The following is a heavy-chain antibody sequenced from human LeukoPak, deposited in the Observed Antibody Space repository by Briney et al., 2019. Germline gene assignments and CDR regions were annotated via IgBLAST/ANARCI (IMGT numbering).Heavy chain of an antibody. D-gene: IGHD2-15*01. Sequence: ASVKVSCKASGGTFSSYAISWVRQAPGQGLEWMGGIIPIFGTANYAQKFQGRVTITADESTSTAYMELSSLRSEDTAVYYCARERLSLVVAATPTNWFDPWGQGTLVTVSS. CDR1: GGTFSSYA. V-gene: IGHV1-69*13. CDR3: ARERLSLVVAATPTNWFDP. J-gene: IGHJ5*02. CDR2: IIPIFGTA.